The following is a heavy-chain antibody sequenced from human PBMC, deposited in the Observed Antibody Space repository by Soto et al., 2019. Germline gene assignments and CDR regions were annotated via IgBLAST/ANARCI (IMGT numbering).Heavy chain of an antibody. J-gene: IGHJ3*02. CDR2: ISAYNGNT. Sequence: QVQLVQSGAEVKKPGASVKVSCKASGYTFTSYGISWVRQAPGQGLEWMGWISAYNGNTNYAQKLQGRVTMTTDTSTSTAYMELRSLRSDDTAVYYCARDGVAYCGCDCYSAVDAFDIWGQGTMVTVSS. CDR3: ARDGVAYCGCDCYSAVDAFDI. CDR1: GYTFTSYG. V-gene: IGHV1-18*01. D-gene: IGHD2-21*02.